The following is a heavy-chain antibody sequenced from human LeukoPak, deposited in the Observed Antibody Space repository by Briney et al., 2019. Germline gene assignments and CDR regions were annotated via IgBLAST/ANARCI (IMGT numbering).Heavy chain of an antibody. Sequence: SETLSLTCTVSGGSMTGSHWTWIRQPPGKGLEWIGYIYYSGSTNYNPSLKSRVTISVDTSKNQFSLKLSSVTAADTAVYYCARVRGSYYGGFDYWGQGTLVTVSS. D-gene: IGHD1-26*01. J-gene: IGHJ4*02. CDR3: ARVRGSYYGGFDY. V-gene: IGHV4-59*01. CDR1: GGSMTGSH. CDR2: IYYSGST.